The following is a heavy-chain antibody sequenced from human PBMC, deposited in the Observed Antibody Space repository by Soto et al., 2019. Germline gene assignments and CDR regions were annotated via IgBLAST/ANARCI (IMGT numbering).Heavy chain of an antibody. V-gene: IGHV3-23*01. CDR2: ISDSGGST. D-gene: IGHD3-10*01. CDR3: AGVAEVYYDWGYYFDY. Sequence: GGSLRLSCAASGFTFSSYAMSWVRQAPGKGLEWVSAISDSGGSTYYAGSVKGRFTISRDNSKNTLYLQMTSLRAEDTAVYYCAGVAEVYYDWGYYFDYWGQGTLVTVSS. J-gene: IGHJ4*02. CDR1: GFTFSSYA.